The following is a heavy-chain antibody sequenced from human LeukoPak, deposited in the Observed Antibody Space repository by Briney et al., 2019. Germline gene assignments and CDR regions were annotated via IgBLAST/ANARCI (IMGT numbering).Heavy chain of an antibody. J-gene: IGHJ3*01. V-gene: IGHV3-7*01. CDR3: VAWGNSGNS. D-gene: IGHD1-26*01. CDR1: AFPFSSYG. CDR2: MNGDGSQI. Sequence: GGSLRLSCAASAFPFSSYGMHWVRQAPAKGLEWVAHMNGDGSQIYYMDFVKGRFTISRDNAKNSLYLQMNGLRAEDTAVYYCVAWGNSGNSWGQGTMVIVSS.